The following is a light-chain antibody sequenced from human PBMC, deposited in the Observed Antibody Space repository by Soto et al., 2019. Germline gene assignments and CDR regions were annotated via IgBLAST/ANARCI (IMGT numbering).Light chain of an antibody. CDR3: QQYNSYST. CDR2: DAS. V-gene: IGKV1-5*01. CDR1: QSISSW. J-gene: IGKJ1*01. Sequence: DIQMTQSPSTLSASVGDKVTITCRASQSISSWLAWYQQKPGKAPKLLIFDASCLESGVPSRFRGSRSGTDFTLIISSLQPDDFATYYCQQYNSYSTFGQGTKVEIK.